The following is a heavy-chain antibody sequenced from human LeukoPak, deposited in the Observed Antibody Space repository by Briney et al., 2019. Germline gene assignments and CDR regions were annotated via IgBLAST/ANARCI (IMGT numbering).Heavy chain of an antibody. CDR1: GFTVSSNY. D-gene: IGHD6-19*01. Sequence: GGSLRLSCAASGFTVSSNYMSWVRQAPGKGLEGVSVIYSGGSTYYADSVKGRFTIARDNSKNTLYLQMNSLRAEDTAVYYCARETYSSGWYNDYWGQGTLVTVSS. CDR2: IYSGGST. J-gene: IGHJ4*02. CDR3: ARETYSSGWYNDY. V-gene: IGHV3-53*01.